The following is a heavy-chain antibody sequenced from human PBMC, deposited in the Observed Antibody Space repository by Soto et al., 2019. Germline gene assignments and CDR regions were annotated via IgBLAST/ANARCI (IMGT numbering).Heavy chain of an antibody. J-gene: IGHJ6*02. V-gene: IGHV3-33*01. CDR1: GFTFSSYG. D-gene: IGHD2-21*01. CDR2: IWYDGSNK. CDR3: ARLLLLASDEMDV. Sequence: PGGSLRLSCAASGFTFSSYGMHWVRQAPGKGLEWVAVIWYDGSNKYYADSVKGRFTISRDNSKNTLYLQMNSLRAEDTAVYYCARLLLLASDEMDVWAQGATVTVSS.